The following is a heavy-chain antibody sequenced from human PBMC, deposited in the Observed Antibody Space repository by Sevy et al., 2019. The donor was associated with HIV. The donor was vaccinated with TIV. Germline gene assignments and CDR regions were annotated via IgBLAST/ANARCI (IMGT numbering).Heavy chain of an antibody. V-gene: IGHV3-7*01. J-gene: IGHJ6*02. Sequence: GGSLRLSCAASGFTFSSYWMSWVRQAPGKGLEWVANIKQDGSEKYYVNSVKGRFTISRDNAKNSLYLQINSLRAEDTAVYYCARVWERMTTVTKGYYYGMDVWGQGTTVTVSS. D-gene: IGHD4-17*01. CDR1: GFTFSSYW. CDR3: ARVWERMTTVTKGYYYGMDV. CDR2: IKQDGSEK.